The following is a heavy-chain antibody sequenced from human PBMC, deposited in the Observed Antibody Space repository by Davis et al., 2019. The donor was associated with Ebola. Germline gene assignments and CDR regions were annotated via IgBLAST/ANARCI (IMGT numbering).Heavy chain of an antibody. V-gene: IGHV1-18*04. CDR3: ARDLLRDIVVVVAATTPGY. D-gene: IGHD2-15*01. Sequence: ASVKVSCKASGYTFNSYYMNWVRQAPGQGLEWMGWISAYNGNTNYAQKLQGRVTMTTDTSTSTAYMELRSLRSDDTAVYYCARDLLRDIVVVVAATTPGYWGQGTLVTVT. CDR1: GYTFNSYY. J-gene: IGHJ4*02. CDR2: ISAYNGNT.